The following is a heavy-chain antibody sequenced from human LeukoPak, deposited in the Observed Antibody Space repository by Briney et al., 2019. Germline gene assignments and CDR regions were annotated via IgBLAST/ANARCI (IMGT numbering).Heavy chain of an antibody. Sequence: PGGSLRLSCAASGFTFSSYAMHWVRQAPGKGLEWVAVISYDGSNKYYADSVKGRFTISRDNSKNTLYLQMNSLRAEDTAVYYCARDPDSGYRDAFDIWGQGTMVTVSS. CDR2: ISYDGSNK. J-gene: IGHJ3*02. V-gene: IGHV3-30-3*01. CDR1: GFTFSSYA. CDR3: ARDPDSGYRDAFDI. D-gene: IGHD5-18*01.